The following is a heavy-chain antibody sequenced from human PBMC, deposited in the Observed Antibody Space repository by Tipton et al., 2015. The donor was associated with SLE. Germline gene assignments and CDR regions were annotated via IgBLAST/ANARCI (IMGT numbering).Heavy chain of an antibody. CDR3: AREGIAAAGGFDL. Sequence: TLSLTCAVYGGSFSGYYWSWIRQPPGKGLEWIGEINHSGSTNYNPSLKSRVTISVDTSKNQFSLKLSSVTAADTAVYYCAREGIAAAGGFDLWGGGTLVTVSS. J-gene: IGHJ2*01. D-gene: IGHD6-13*01. CDR1: GGSFSGYY. CDR2: INHSGST. V-gene: IGHV4-34*01.